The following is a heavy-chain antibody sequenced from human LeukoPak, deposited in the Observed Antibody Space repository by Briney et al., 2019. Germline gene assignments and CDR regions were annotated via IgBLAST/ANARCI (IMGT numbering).Heavy chain of an antibody. V-gene: IGHV3-30*02. D-gene: IGHD4-23*01. CDR2: IRYDGSNK. CDR1: GFTFSSYG. CDR3: ARDLATVATPYFDY. J-gene: IGHJ4*02. Sequence: GGSLRLSCAASGFTFSSYGMHWVRQAPGKGLEWVAFIRYDGSNKYYADSVKGRFTISRDNSKNTLYLQMNSLRAEDTAVYYCARDLATVATPYFDYWGQGTLVTVSS.